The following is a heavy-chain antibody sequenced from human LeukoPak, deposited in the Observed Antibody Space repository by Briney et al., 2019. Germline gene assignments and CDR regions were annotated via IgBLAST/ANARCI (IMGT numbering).Heavy chain of an antibody. CDR3: ARGSLYNWFDP. V-gene: IGHV4-30-2*01. J-gene: IGHJ5*02. D-gene: IGHD3-10*01. Sequence: KPSQTLSLTCAVSGGSISSGGYSWSWIRQPPGKGLEWIGYIYHSGSTYYNPSLKSRVTISVDRSKNQFSLKLSFVTAADTAVYYCARGSLYNWFDPWGQGTLVTVSS. CDR2: IYHSGST. CDR1: GGSISSGGYS.